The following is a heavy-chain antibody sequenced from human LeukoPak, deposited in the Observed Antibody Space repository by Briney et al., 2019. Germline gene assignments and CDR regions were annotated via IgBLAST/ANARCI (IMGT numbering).Heavy chain of an antibody. CDR1: GGAFSDYY. J-gene: IGHJ3*02. CDR3: ARQHDILTGYAFDI. CDR2: INHSGIT. Sequence: SETLSLTCAVYGGAFSDYYWSWLRQPPGKGLEWIGEINHSGITNYNASLKSRVTISVDTSKNQFSLKLSSVTAADTAVYYCARQHDILTGYAFDIWGQGTMVTVSS. D-gene: IGHD3-9*01. V-gene: IGHV4-34*01.